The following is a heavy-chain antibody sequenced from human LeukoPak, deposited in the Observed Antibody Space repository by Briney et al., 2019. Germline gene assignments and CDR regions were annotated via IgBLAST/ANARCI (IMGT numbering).Heavy chain of an antibody. J-gene: IGHJ4*02. Sequence: PSETLSLTCTVSGGSISSYYWSWIRQPPGKGLEWIGYIYHSGSTYYNPSLKSRVTISVDRSKNQFSLKLSSVTAADTDVYYCARVFGEEWLLYKGDYFDYWGQGTLVTVSS. CDR3: ARVFGEEWLLYKGDYFDY. CDR2: IYHSGST. CDR1: GGSISSYY. V-gene: IGHV4-59*12. D-gene: IGHD3-3*01.